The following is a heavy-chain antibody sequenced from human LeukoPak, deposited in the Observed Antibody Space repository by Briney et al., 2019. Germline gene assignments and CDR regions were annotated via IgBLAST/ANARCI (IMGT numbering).Heavy chain of an antibody. Sequence: HGGSLRLSCVASGFTFSNAWMSWVRQAPGKGLEWLGRIKSKIDGGTTDYAAPVKGRFTISRDDSKNILYLEVNSLKTDDSGVYYCTTDKTVTTRHFDYWGQGTLVTVSS. CDR3: TTDKTVTTRHFDY. V-gene: IGHV3-15*01. CDR1: GFTFSNAW. D-gene: IGHD4-17*01. J-gene: IGHJ4*02. CDR2: IKSKIDGGTT.